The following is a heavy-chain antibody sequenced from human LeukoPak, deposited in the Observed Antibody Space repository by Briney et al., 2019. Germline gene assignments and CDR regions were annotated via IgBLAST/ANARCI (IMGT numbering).Heavy chain of an antibody. Sequence: GGSLRLSCAASTFTFTSYAMSWVRQAPGKGLEWVSGISGSGGSTYYADSVKGRFTISIDIPMNTLYLQMNSLRAEDTAVYDCAKAGEFYLYYMDVWGKGTTVTVSS. J-gene: IGHJ6*03. V-gene: IGHV3-23*01. CDR1: TFTFTSYA. CDR2: ISGSGGST. D-gene: IGHD3-10*01. CDR3: AKAGEFYLYYMDV.